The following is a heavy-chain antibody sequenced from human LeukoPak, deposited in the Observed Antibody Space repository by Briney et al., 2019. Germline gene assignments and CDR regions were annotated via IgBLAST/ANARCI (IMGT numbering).Heavy chain of an antibody. D-gene: IGHD5-24*01. CDR2: IYGGGNI. Sequence: GGSLRLSCAASGFTVSSNYMNWVRQAPGKGLEWVSVIYGGGNIYYADSVKGRFTISRDNSKNTLYLQMNSLRAEDTAVYYCARGAGYNYPYYFDYWGQGTLVTVS. J-gene: IGHJ4*02. CDR1: GFTVSSNY. V-gene: IGHV3-53*01. CDR3: ARGAGYNYPYYFDY.